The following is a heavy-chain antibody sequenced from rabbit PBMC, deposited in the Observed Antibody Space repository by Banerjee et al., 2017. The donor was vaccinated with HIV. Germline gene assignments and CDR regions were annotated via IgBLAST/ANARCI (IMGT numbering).Heavy chain of an antibody. CDR2: IGAGSGTT. V-gene: IGHV1S45*01. Sequence: QEQLEESGGDLVKPEGSLTLTCTASGFPFSSSYWICWVRQAPGKGLEWIGCIGAGSGTTYYASWAKGRFTISKTSSTTVALQMTSLTAADTATYFRARGSAYAGAGYALWGQGTLVTVS. J-gene: IGHJ3*01. D-gene: IGHD4-2*01. CDR3: ARGSAYAGAGYAL. CDR1: GFPFSSSYW.